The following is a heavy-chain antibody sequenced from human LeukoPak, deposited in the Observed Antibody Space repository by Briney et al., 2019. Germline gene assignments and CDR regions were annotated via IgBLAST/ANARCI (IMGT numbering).Heavy chain of an antibody. CDR1: GFTFSSHS. V-gene: IGHV3-48*04. Sequence: GGSLRLSCAASGFTFSSHSMNWVRQTPGKGLEWVSYISPITSTKYYADSVEGRFTISRDDARNSLSLQMDSLRAEDTAVYYCARESDKHYDFWSGYLALDYWGQGTLVTVSS. CDR2: ISPITSTK. D-gene: IGHD3-3*01. J-gene: IGHJ4*02. CDR3: ARESDKHYDFWSGYLALDY.